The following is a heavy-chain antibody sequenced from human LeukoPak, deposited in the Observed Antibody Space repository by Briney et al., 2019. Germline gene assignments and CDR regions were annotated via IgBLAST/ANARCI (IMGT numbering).Heavy chain of an antibody. CDR3: AKDRGRG. Sequence: GGSLRLSCAASGFSFSSYAMSWVRQAPGKGLEWVSAISGGGTSTYYADSVKGRFTISRDNSKNTMYLQMDSLRVEVTAFYYCAKDRGRGWGQGTLVTVSS. J-gene: IGHJ4*02. CDR2: ISGGGTST. CDR1: GFSFSSYA. V-gene: IGHV3-23*01. D-gene: IGHD3-10*01.